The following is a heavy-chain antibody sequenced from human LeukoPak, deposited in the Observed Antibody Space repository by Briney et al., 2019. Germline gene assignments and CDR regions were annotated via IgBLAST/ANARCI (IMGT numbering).Heavy chain of an antibody. CDR1: GFTFSSYG. V-gene: IGHV3-30*03. CDR3: ARAPSQACGGDCYFDY. Sequence: GRALRLSCAASGFTFSSYGIHWVRQAPGKGLEWVAVISHDGGNEYYADSVKGRFTISRDNSKSAVYLQMNSLRAEDTAVYYCARAPSQACGGDCYFDYWGQGTLVTVSS. J-gene: IGHJ4*02. CDR2: ISHDGGNE. D-gene: IGHD2-21*02.